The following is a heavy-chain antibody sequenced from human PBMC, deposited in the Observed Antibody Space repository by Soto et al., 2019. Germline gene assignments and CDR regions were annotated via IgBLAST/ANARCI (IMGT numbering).Heavy chain of an antibody. V-gene: IGHV3-23*01. D-gene: IGHD2-21*01. CDR1: GFAFNNYA. Sequence: GGSLRLSCAASGFAFNNYAMSWVRQAPGKGLEWVSAISGFGDTTHYVDSVRGRFIISRDNFKNTLSLQMNSLKTEDTAVYYCAKGGVGTTGGARAFDQWGQGTLVTVSS. CDR2: ISGFGDTT. CDR3: AKGGVGTTGGARAFDQ. J-gene: IGHJ4*02.